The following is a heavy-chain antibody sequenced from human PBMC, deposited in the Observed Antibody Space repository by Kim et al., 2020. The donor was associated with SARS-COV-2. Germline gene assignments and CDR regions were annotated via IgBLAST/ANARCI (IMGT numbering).Heavy chain of an antibody. V-gene: IGHV4-34*01. D-gene: IGHD3-3*01. Sequence: SETLSLTCAVYGGSFSGYYWSWIRQPPGKGLEWIGEINHSGSTNYNPSLKSRVIISVDTSKNQFSLKLSSVTAADTAVYYCARGHGGFWSGYYIGMPNY. CDR1: GGSFSGYY. J-gene: IGHJ4*01. CDR2: INHSGST. CDR3: ARGHGGFWSGYYIGMPNY.